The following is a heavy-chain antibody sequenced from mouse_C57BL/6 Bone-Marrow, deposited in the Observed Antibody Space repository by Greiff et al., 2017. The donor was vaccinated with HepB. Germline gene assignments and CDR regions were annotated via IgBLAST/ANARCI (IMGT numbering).Heavy chain of an antibody. J-gene: IGHJ4*01. D-gene: IGHD2-3*01. V-gene: IGHV6-3*01. CDR2: IRLKSDNYAT. CDR3: TFYDGYPYYYAMDY. CDR1: GFTFSNYW. Sequence: EVKLMESGGGLVQPGGSMKLSCVASGFTFSNYWMNWVRQSPEKGLEWVAQIRLKSDNYATHYAESVKGRFTISRDDSKSSVYLQMNNLRAEDTGIYYCTFYDGYPYYYAMDYWGQGTSVTVSS.